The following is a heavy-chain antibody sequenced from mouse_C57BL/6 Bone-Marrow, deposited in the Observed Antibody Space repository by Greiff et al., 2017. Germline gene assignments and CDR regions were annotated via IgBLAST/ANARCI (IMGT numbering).Heavy chain of an antibody. CDR3: TLITTVGRAY. CDR2: IDPETGGT. V-gene: IGHV1-15*01. D-gene: IGHD1-1*01. CDR1: GYTFTDYE. J-gene: IGHJ3*01. Sequence: QVQLQQSGAELVRPGASVTLSCKASGYTFTDYEMHWVKQTPVHGLEWIGAIDPETGGTAYNQKFKGKAILTADKSSSTAYMELRSLTSEDSAVYYCTLITTVGRAYWGQGTLVTVSA.